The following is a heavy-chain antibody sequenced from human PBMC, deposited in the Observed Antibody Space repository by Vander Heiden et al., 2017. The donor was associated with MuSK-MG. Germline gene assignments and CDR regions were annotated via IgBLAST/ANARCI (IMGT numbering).Heavy chain of an antibody. CDR2: TYYRSNKWYK. Sequence: QVQLQQSGPGLVKPSQTLSPTCAISGYRVFSNSLTWNWIRQSPSRGLEWLGRTYYRSNKWYKDYAGSGNSRITINPDTSKNQVSLQLNSVTHEETAVYYCARDLPDGPPLNDAFDLWGQGTMVTVSS. CDR3: ARDLPDGPPLNDAFDL. V-gene: IGHV6-1*01. J-gene: IGHJ3*01. CDR1: GYRVFSNSLT.